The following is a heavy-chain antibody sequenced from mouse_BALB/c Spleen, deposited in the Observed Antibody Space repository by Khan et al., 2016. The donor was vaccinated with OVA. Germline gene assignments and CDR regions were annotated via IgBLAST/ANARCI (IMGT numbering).Heavy chain of an antibody. D-gene: IGHD1-1*01. Sequence: VQLQQPGPDLVKPGASVKISCKTSGYSFTGYYIHWVKQSQGKSLEWIGRVNPNNGGTTYNQEFKGKAILTVAKSSSTAYMELRSLTSEDSAVYYCGRISIITVEGFAYWGQGTLVTVSA. CDR3: GRISIITVEGFAY. CDR1: GYSFTGYY. V-gene: IGHV1-18*01. CDR2: VNPNNGGT. J-gene: IGHJ3*01.